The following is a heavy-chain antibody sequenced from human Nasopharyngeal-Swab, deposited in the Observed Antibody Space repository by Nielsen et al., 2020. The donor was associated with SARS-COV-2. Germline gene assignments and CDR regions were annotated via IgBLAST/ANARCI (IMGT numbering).Heavy chain of an antibody. V-gene: IGHV3-33*01. CDR3: ARYYYDSSGYSHSDY. CDR2: IWYDGSNK. CDR1: GFTFSSYG. D-gene: IGHD3-22*01. J-gene: IGHJ4*02. Sequence: GESLKISCAASGFTFSSYGMHWVRQAPGKGLEWVAVIWYDGSNKYYADSVKGRFTISRGNSKNTLYLQMNSLRAEDTAVYYCARYYYDSSGYSHSDYWGQGTLVTVSS.